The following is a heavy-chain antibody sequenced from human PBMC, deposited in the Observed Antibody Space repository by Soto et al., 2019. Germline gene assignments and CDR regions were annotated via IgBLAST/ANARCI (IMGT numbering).Heavy chain of an antibody. D-gene: IGHD6-13*01. CDR1: GFTFSNAW. J-gene: IGHJ4*02. Sequence: EVQLVESGGGLVKPGGSLRLSCAASGFTFSNAWMSWVRQAPGKGLEWGGRIKSKTDGGTTDYAAPVKCRFTISRDDSKNALYLQINSRNTEDPALYYCSTGGSSHHWGQGTLVTVSS. CDR3: STGGSSHH. CDR2: IKSKTDGGTT. V-gene: IGHV3-15*01.